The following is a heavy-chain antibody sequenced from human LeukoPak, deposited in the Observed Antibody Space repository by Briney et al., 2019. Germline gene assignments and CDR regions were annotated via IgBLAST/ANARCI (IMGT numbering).Heavy chain of an antibody. CDR1: GFTFSSYG. Sequence: QPGRSLRLSCAASGFTFSSYGMHWVRQAPGKGLEWVAVISYDGSNKYYADSVKGRFTISRDNAKNSLYLQMNSLRAEDTAVYYCARDAYSSSNDAFDIWGQGTMVTVSS. D-gene: IGHD6-6*01. V-gene: IGHV3-30*03. CDR2: ISYDGSNK. J-gene: IGHJ3*02. CDR3: ARDAYSSSNDAFDI.